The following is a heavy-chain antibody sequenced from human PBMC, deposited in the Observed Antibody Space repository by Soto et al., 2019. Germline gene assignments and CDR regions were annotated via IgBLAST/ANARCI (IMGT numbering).Heavy chain of an antibody. CDR1: GFTFSSYA. Sequence: GGSLRLSCAASGFTFSSYAMSWVRQAPGKGLEWVSVIYSGGSTYYADSVKGRFTISRDNSKNTLYLQMNSLRAEDTAVYYCARDRVESGYPEYFQHWGQGTLVNVSS. D-gene: IGHD3-22*01. J-gene: IGHJ1*01. V-gene: IGHV3-53*01. CDR3: ARDRVESGYPEYFQH. CDR2: IYSGGST.